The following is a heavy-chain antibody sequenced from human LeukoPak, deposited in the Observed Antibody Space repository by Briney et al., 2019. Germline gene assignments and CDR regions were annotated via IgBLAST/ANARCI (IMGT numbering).Heavy chain of an antibody. CDR2: IYYSGST. CDR3: ARGYDILTGYLDY. V-gene: IGHV4-59*01. J-gene: IGHJ4*02. Sequence: PSETLSLTCTVSGGSISSYYWSWIRQPPGKGLEWIGYIYYSGSTNYNPSLKSRVTISVDTSKNQFSLKLSSVTAADTAVHYCARGYDILTGYLDYWGQGTLVTVSS. D-gene: IGHD3-9*01. CDR1: GGSISSYY.